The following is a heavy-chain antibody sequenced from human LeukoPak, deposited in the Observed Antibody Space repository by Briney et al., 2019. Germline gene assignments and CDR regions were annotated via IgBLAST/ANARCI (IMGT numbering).Heavy chain of an antibody. Sequence: SETLSLTCSVSGGSISSYYWSWIRQPPGKGLEWIGYIYYSGSTNYNPSLKSRVTISVDTSKNQFSLKLSSVTAADTAVYYCARDLGYYFDYWGQGTLVTVSS. CDR1: GGSISSYY. V-gene: IGHV4-59*01. CDR2: IYYSGST. J-gene: IGHJ4*02. CDR3: ARDLGYYFDY.